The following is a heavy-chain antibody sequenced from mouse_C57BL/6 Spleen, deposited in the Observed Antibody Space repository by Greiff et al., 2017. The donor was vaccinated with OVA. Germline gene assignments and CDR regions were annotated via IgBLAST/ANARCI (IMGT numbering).Heavy chain of an antibody. V-gene: IGHV1-50*01. Sequence: VQLQQPGAELVKPGASVKLSCKASGYTFTSYWMQWVKQRPGKGLEWIGEIDPSDSYTNSNQKFKGKATLTVDTSSSTAYMQLSSLTSEDAAVYYCAREITTVVDDVWGTGTTVTVSS. J-gene: IGHJ1*03. CDR1: GYTFTSYW. D-gene: IGHD1-1*01. CDR2: IDPSDSYT. CDR3: AREITTVVDDV.